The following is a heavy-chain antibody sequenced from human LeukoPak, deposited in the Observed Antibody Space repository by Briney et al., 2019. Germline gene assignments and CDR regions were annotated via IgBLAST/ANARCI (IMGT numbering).Heavy chain of an antibody. V-gene: IGHV5-51*01. D-gene: IGHD1-26*01. J-gene: IGHJ3*01. Sequence: GESLKISCKVSGYSFTSYCIGWVRRMPGKGLEGRGIIYPGDSGPTYSPSFQGQVTISVDKSINTAYLQWSSLQASDTAMYYCGMSGDRVPLQDDVFDVWGQGTMVTVST. CDR2: IYPGDSGP. CDR1: GYSFTSYC. CDR3: GMSGDRVPLQDDVFDV.